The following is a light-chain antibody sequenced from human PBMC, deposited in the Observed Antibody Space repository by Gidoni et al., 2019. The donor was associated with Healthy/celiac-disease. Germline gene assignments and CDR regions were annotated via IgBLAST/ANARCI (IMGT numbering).Light chain of an antibody. CDR2: GAS. CDR1: QGVSSH. V-gene: IGKV3-15*01. CDR3: QQYNNWPPLT. J-gene: IGKJ4*01. Sequence: EIVMTQSPATLSVSPGERATLSCRASQGVSSHLACYQQKPVQAPRLLIYGASPRATGIPARFSGSGSGTEFTLSVSSLQSEDFAVYYCQQYNNWPPLTFXGXTKVEIK.